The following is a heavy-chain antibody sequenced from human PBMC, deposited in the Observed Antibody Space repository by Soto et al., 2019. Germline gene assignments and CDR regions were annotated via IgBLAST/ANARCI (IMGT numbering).Heavy chain of an antibody. Sequence: GGSLRLSCAASGFTFSSYWMSWVRQAPGKGLEWVANIKQDGSEKYYVDSVKGRFTISRDNAKNSLYLQMNSLRAEDTAVYYCARDRGVRRILYSYYYMHVSGKAPTVSVSS. CDR2: IKQDGSEK. D-gene: IGHD3-10*01. CDR3: ARDRGVRRILYSYYYMHV. J-gene: IGHJ6*03. CDR1: GFTFSSYW. V-gene: IGHV3-7*01.